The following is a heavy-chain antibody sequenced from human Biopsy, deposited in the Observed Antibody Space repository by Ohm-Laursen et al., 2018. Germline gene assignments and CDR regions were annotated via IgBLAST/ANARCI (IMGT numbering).Heavy chain of an antibody. CDR2: ISSSGGTT. J-gene: IGHJ4*02. CDR3: ARDFVSGREDI. Sequence: SLRLSCTASGFIFSEYYMSWIRQAPGKGLEWLSYISSSGGTTDYADSVKGRFTISRDNAKNTPYLQMNSLRAEDTAIYFCARDFVSGREDIWGPGARVTVSS. V-gene: IGHV3-11*01. CDR1: GFIFSEYY. D-gene: IGHD2-15*01.